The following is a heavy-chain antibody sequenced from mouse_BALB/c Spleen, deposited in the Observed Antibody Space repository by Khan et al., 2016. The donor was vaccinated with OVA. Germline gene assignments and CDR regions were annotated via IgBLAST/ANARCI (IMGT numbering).Heavy chain of an antibody. CDR1: GYTFSSYY. Sequence: QVQLQQSGAELVKPGASVKLSCKASGYTFSSYYMYWVKQRPGQGLEWIGEINPNNGGTNFNQNFKSKATLTVDKSSSTAFMQFNSLTTEDSAVYYCARLCYGDFDYWGQGTMVTVSA. V-gene: IGHV1S81*02. CDR2: INPNNGGT. D-gene: IGHD2-13*01. J-gene: IGHJ3*01. CDR3: ARLCYGDFDY.